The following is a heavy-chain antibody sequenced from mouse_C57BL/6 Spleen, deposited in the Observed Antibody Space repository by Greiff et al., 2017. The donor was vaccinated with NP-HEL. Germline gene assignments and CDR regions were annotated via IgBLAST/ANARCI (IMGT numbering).Heavy chain of an antibody. V-gene: IGHV3-6*01. D-gene: IGHD2-12*01. Sequence: EVQLQQSGPGLVKPSQSLSLTCSVTGYSITSGYYWNWIRQFPGNKLEWMGYISYDGSNNYNPSLKNRISITRDTSKNQFFLKLNSVTTEDTATYYCARGYRYYFDYWGQGTTLTVSS. J-gene: IGHJ2*01. CDR2: ISYDGSN. CDR1: GYSITSGYY. CDR3: ARGYRYYFDY.